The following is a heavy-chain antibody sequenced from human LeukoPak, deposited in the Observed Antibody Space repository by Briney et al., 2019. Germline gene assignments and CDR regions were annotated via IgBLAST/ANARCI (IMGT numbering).Heavy chain of an antibody. CDR2: INPNSGGT. CDR1: GYTFTGYY. Sequence: ASVKVSCKASGYTFTGYYMHWVRQAPEQGLEWMGWINPNSGGTNYAQKFQGRVTMTRDTSISTAYMELSRLRSDDTAVYYCARSGSSSGWYLCYYYYYIDVWGKGTTVTVSS. CDR3: ARSGSSSGWYLCYYYYYIDV. V-gene: IGHV1-2*02. J-gene: IGHJ6*03. D-gene: IGHD6-19*01.